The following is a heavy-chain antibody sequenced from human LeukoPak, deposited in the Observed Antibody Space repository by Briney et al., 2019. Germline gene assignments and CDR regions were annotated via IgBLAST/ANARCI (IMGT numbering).Heavy chain of an antibody. CDR2: ISGSSSTT. V-gene: IGHV3-23*01. CDR3: AKDYDWLFGFYFDY. CDR1: GFTFSSYI. Sequence: GGSLRLSCAASGFTFSSYILNWVRQAPGKGLEWVSAISGSSSTTYYADSVKGRFTISRDNSKNTLFLQMNSLRAEDTAVYYCAKDYDWLFGFYFDYWGQGTLVTVSS. D-gene: IGHD3-9*01. J-gene: IGHJ4*02.